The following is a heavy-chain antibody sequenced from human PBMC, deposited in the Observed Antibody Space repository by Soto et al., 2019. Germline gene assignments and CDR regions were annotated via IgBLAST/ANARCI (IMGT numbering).Heavy chain of an antibody. CDR1: GFTFSSYG. Sequence: QVQLVESGGGVVQPGRSLRLSCAASGFTFSSYGMHWVRQAPGKGLEWVAVISYDGSNKYYADSVKGRFTISRDNSKNTLYLQMNSLRADDTAVYYCAKDSSLVAARYGMEVWGQGTTVTVSS. D-gene: IGHD5-12*01. J-gene: IGHJ6*02. CDR3: AKDSSLVAARYGMEV. V-gene: IGHV3-30*18. CDR2: ISYDGSNK.